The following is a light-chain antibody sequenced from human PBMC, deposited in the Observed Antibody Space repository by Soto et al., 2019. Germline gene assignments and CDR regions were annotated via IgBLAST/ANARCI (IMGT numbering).Light chain of an antibody. CDR2: DVT. V-gene: IGLV2-14*01. J-gene: IGLJ1*01. CDR3: SSYTSSSTPYV. Sequence: QSVLTQPASVSGSPGQSITISCTGTSSDVGDYSYVSWYQQHPVKAPKLMIYDVTNRPSGVSDRFSGSKSGNTASLTISGLQAEDEADYYCSSYTSSSTPYVFGTGTKVTVL. CDR1: SSDVGDYSY.